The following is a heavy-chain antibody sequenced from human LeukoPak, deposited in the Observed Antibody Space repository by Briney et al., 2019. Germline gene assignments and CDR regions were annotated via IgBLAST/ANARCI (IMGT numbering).Heavy chain of an antibody. CDR2: INPNSGGT. V-gene: IGHV1-2*04. J-gene: IGHJ4*02. CDR3: ARDWYDSSGYMDY. Sequence: ASVKVSCKASGYTFTGYYMHWVRQAPGQGLEWMGWINPNSGGTNYAQKFQGWVTMTRDTSISTAYMELSRLRSDDTAVYYCARDWYDSSGYMDYWGQGTLVTVSS. D-gene: IGHD3-22*01. CDR1: GYTFTGYY.